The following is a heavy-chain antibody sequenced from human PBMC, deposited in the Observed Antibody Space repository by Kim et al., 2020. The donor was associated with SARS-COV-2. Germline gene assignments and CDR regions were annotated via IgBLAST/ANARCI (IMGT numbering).Heavy chain of an antibody. CDR3: ASAPWFGESPLDY. D-gene: IGHD3-10*01. V-gene: IGHV3-30*01. Sequence: ADSVKGQFTISRDNSKNTLYLQMNSLRAEDTAVYYCASAPWFGESPLDYWGQGTLVTVSS. J-gene: IGHJ4*02.